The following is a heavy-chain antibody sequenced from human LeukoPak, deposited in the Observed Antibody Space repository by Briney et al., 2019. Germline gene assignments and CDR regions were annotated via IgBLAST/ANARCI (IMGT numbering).Heavy chain of an antibody. Sequence: GGSLRLSCAACGFTFSSYGMHWVRQAPGKGLEWVAVIWYDGSNKYYADSVKGRFTISRDNSKNTLYLQMNSLRAEDTAVYYCARDAGGDGSASYSWVLPYYYYYGMDVWGQGTTVTVSS. CDR3: ARDAGGDGSASYSWVLPYYYYYGMDV. CDR1: GFTFSSYG. CDR2: IWYDGSNK. D-gene: IGHD3-10*01. J-gene: IGHJ6*02. V-gene: IGHV3-33*01.